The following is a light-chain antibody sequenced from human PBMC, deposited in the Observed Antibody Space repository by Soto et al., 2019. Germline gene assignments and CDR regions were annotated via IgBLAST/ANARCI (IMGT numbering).Light chain of an antibody. CDR3: QQYDNVPWT. V-gene: IGKV1-33*01. CDR1: QDINHY. J-gene: IGKJ1*01. CDR2: SAV. Sequence: DIQMTQSPSSLSASVGDRVTITCQATQDINHYLNWYQQKPGKAPELLIFSAVNSEAGVTSRFSGSGSGTEYTLTITSVQPEDIATYFCQQYDNVPWTFGQGTRVAI.